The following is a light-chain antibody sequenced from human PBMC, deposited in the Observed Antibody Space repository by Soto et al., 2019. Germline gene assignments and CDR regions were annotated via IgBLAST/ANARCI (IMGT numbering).Light chain of an antibody. J-gene: IGKJ1*01. CDR3: QHYDTFSWT. CDR2: AAS. CDR1: QDIDIS. Sequence: DIQMTQSPSTLSVSVGDRVTITCRASQDIDISLAWFQQRPGKAPKVLIYAASGLVTGVPPTFSGSGSGTEFTLTISSVLPDDFATYFCQHYDTFSWTFGQGTKVEMK. V-gene: IGKV1-5*01.